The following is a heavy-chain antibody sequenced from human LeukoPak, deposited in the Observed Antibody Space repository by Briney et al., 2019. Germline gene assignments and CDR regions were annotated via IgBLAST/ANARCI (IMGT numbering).Heavy chain of an antibody. J-gene: IGHJ4*02. CDR3: ARGNVAGTYYFDY. D-gene: IGHD6-19*01. Sequence: GASVKVSCKASGYTFTGYYMHWVRQAPGQGLEWMGWINPNSGGTNYAQKFQGRVTMTRDTSISTAYMELSRLRSDDTAVYYCARGNVAGTYYFDYWGQGTLVTVSS. CDR1: GYTFTGYY. CDR2: INPNSGGT. V-gene: IGHV1-2*02.